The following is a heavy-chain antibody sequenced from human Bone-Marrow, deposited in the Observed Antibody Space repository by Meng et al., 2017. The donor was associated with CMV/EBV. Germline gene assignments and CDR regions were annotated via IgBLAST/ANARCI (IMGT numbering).Heavy chain of an antibody. CDR1: GYTFTSYG. Sequence: QVKRVQAGAEVKKPGASVKVSCKASGYTFTSYGISWVRQAPGQGLEWMGWISAYNGNTNYAQKLQGRVTMTTDTSTSTAYMELRSLRSDDTAVYYCAVTYYYDSSGYYSFDYWGQGTLVTVSS. CDR3: AVTYYYDSSGYYSFDY. V-gene: IGHV1-18*01. D-gene: IGHD3-22*01. CDR2: ISAYNGNT. J-gene: IGHJ4*02.